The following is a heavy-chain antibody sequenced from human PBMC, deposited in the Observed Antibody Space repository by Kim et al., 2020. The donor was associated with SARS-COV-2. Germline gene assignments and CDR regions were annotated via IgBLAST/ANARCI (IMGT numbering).Heavy chain of an antibody. V-gene: IGHV1-8*02. CDR2: VNPNSGNT. D-gene: IGHD3-22*01. J-gene: IGHJ6*02. CDR1: GYTFTSYD. Sequence: ASVKVSCKASGYTFTSYDINWVRQATGQGLEWMGWVNPNSGNTGYAQKFQGRVTMTRNTSISTAYMELSSLRSEDTAVYYCARGLLRTMIVVVIMTYYYYGMDVWGQGTTVTVSS. CDR3: ARGLLRTMIVVVIMTYYYYGMDV.